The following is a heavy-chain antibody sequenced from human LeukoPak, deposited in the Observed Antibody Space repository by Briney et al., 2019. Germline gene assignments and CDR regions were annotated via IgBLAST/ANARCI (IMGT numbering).Heavy chain of an antibody. V-gene: IGHV4-59*01. CDR3: ARDPVDQPYWFFDL. D-gene: IGHD2-2*01. J-gene: IGHJ2*01. CDR1: GGSISGSY. CDR2: IYYSGST. Sequence: PSETLSLTCTVSGGSISGSYWNWIRRPPGKGPEWIGYIYYSGSTNYNPSLKSRVTISIDTSKKQFSLKLSSVTAADTAVYYCARDPVDQPYWFFDLWGRGTLVTVSS.